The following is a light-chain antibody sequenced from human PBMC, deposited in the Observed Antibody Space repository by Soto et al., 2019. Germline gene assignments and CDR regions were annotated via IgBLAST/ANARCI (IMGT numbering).Light chain of an antibody. CDR1: QSVSSN. Sequence: EIVMTQSPATLSVSPGERATLSCRASQSVSSNLAWYQQKPGQAPRLLIYGASTRATGIPARFTGSGSGTEFTLTISSLQSEDFAVYYCQQYNNWPPVTFGPGTKVDIK. J-gene: IGKJ3*01. CDR3: QQYNNWPPVT. V-gene: IGKV3-15*01. CDR2: GAS.